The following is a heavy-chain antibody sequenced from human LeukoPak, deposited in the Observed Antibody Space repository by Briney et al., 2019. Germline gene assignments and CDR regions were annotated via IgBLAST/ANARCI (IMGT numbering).Heavy chain of an antibody. CDR3: ARGGNRFGGFYFDY. J-gene: IGHJ4*02. D-gene: IGHD3-10*01. V-gene: IGHV4-31*03. CDR1: ADSLSSGGHY. CDR2: IHHSGRS. Sequence: SQTLSLTCTVSADSLSSGGHYWAWIRQFPGKGLESIGFIHHSGRSRHNPSLKDRVAISVDTSRRQFALKLSSVTAADTAMYYCARGGNRFGGFYFDYWGQGIQVIVSS.